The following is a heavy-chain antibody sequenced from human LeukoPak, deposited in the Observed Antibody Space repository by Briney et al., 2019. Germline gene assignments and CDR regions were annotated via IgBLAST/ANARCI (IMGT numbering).Heavy chain of an antibody. J-gene: IGHJ4*02. CDR2: VFFGGQT. V-gene: IGHV4-59*02. Sequence: PSETLSLTCSVSADPVWSYYWTWVRQPPEKGLEWIGYVFFGGQTNYNPSVKSRVTISLDTSRSQFSLNLTSVTAADSAMYYCARGAYADRTGYNLDSWGQGTLVIVSS. CDR3: ARGAYADRTGYNLDS. CDR1: ADPVWSYY. D-gene: IGHD5-24*01.